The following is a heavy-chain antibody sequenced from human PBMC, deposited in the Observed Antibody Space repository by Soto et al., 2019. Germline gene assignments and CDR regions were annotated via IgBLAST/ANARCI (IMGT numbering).Heavy chain of an antibody. J-gene: IGHJ4*02. CDR3: AKGQYSSGWYEIFYFDY. Sequence: GGSLRLSCAASGFTFSSYAMSWVRQAPGKGLEWVSAISGSGGSTYYADSVKGRFTISRDNSKNTLYLQMNRLRAEDTAVYYCAKGQYSSGWYEIFYFDYWGQGTLVTVSS. CDR1: GFTFSSYA. CDR2: ISGSGGST. D-gene: IGHD6-19*01. V-gene: IGHV3-23*01.